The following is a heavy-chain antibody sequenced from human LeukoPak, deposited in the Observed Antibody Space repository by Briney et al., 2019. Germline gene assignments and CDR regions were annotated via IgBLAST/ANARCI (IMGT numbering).Heavy chain of an antibody. CDR3: TRRYCNGTTCYLSDY. J-gene: IGHJ4*02. CDR2: IRSKANNYAT. CDR1: GFTFSTSA. V-gene: IGHV3-73*01. D-gene: IGHD2-2*01. Sequence: GGSLRLSCTASGFTFSTSAVHWVRQASGKGLECVGRIRSKANNYATVYASSVKGRFTISRDDSKNTAYLQMNSLKTEDTAVYYCTRRYCNGTTCYLSDYWGQGILVTVSS.